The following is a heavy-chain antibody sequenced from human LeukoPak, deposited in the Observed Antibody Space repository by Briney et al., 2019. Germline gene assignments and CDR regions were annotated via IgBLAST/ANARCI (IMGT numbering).Heavy chain of an antibody. V-gene: IGHV3-48*03. Sequence: GGSLRLSCAASGFTFSSYEMNWVRQAPGKGLEWVSYIDSSGSNIHYADSVKCRFTISRDNAKNSLYLQMNSLRAEDTAVYYCARTKEMASISYFDSWGQGTLVTVSS. CDR3: ARTKEMASISYFDS. D-gene: IGHD5-24*01. CDR2: IDSSGSNI. CDR1: GFTFSSYE. J-gene: IGHJ4*02.